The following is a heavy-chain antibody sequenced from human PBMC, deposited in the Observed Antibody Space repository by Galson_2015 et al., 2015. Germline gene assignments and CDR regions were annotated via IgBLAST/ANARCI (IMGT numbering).Heavy chain of an antibody. CDR3: ARGGSGWTLYFDY. CDR1: GYTSTSYG. Sequence: SVKVSCKASGYTSTSYGISWVRQAPGHGLEWMGWISAYNGNTNYAQKLQGRVTMTTDTSTSTAYMELSSLRSEDTAVYYCARGGSGWTLYFDYWGQGTLVTVSS. CDR2: ISAYNGNT. J-gene: IGHJ4*02. D-gene: IGHD6-19*01. V-gene: IGHV1-18*01.